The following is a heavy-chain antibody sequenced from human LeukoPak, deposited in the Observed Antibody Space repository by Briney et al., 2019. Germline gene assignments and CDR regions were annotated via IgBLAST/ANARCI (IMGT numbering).Heavy chain of an antibody. Sequence: PSHTLSLNCTVSGGSVSSGSYYWKWVRQPPGKGLKRNGYIYYSGSTNYNPSLKSRVTISGDTSKNQFSLKVSSVTAADTAVYYCARGPVAGTEGWFDPWGQGTLVTVSS. D-gene: IGHD6-19*01. CDR2: IYYSGST. CDR3: ARGPVAGTEGWFDP. V-gene: IGHV4-61*01. J-gene: IGHJ5*02. CDR1: GGSVSSGSYY.